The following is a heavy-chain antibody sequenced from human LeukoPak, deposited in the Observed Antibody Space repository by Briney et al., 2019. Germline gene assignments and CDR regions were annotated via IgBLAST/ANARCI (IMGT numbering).Heavy chain of an antibody. Sequence: SETLSLTCTVSGGSINSYYWSWIRQPPGKGLEWIGYIYYSGSTNYNPSLKSRVTISVDTSKNQFSLRLGSVTAADTAVYYCAKRFTTGTTNWFDPWGQGTLVTVSS. J-gene: IGHJ5*02. CDR2: IYYSGST. V-gene: IGHV4-59*01. CDR1: GGSINSYY. CDR3: AKRFTTGTTNWFDP. D-gene: IGHD1-1*01.